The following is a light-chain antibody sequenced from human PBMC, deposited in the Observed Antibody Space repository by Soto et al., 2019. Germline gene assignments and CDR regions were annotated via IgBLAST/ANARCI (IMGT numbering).Light chain of an antibody. CDR2: DAS. CDR1: QSISSW. V-gene: IGKV1-5*01. CDR3: QHLNSYPRT. J-gene: IGKJ1*01. Sequence: DIQMTQSPSTLSASVGDRVTITCRASQSISSWLAWYQQKPGKAPKLLIYDASTLQSGVPSRFSGSGSGTDFTLTISSLQPEDSATYYCQHLNSYPRTFGHGTKVDIK.